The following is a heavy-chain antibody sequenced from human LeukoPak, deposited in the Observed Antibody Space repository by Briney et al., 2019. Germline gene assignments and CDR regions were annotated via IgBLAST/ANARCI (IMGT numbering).Heavy chain of an antibody. CDR1: GFTFSSYG. D-gene: IGHD1-26*01. J-gene: IGHJ4*02. CDR3: ARQGGSYYTPFDS. V-gene: IGHV3-33*01. CDR2: IWYDGSNK. Sequence: GGSLRLSCAASGFTFSSYGMHWVRQAPGKGLEWVAVIWYDGSNKYYADSVKGRFTISRDNSKNTLYLQMNSLRAEDTAVYYCARQGGSYYTPFDSWGQGTLVTVSS.